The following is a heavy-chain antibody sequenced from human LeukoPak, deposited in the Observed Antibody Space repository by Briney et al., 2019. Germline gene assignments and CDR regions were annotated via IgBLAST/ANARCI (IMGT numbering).Heavy chain of an antibody. CDR2: ISSSGSTI. CDR3: ARDEGCSSTSCYRGEDYYYYMDV. Sequence: PGGSLRLSCAASAFTFSDYYMRWNRQAPGKGLEWVSYISSSGSTIYYADSVKGRFTISRDNAKNSLYLQMNSLRAEDTAVYYCARDEGCSSTSCYRGEDYYYYMDVWGKGTTVTVSS. J-gene: IGHJ6*03. V-gene: IGHV3-11*04. D-gene: IGHD2-2*01. CDR1: AFTFSDYY.